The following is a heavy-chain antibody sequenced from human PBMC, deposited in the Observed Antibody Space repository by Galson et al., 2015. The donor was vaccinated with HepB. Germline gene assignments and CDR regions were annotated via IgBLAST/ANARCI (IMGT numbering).Heavy chain of an antibody. CDR1: GFTFSSYA. Sequence: LRLSCAASGFTFSSYAMSWVRQAPGKGLEWVSAISGSGGSTYYADSVKGRFTISRDNSKNTLYLQMNSLRAEDTAVYYCAKGEEVGMATIRVHWGQGTLVTVSS. V-gene: IGHV3-23*01. CDR2: ISGSGGST. D-gene: IGHD5-24*01. J-gene: IGHJ4*02. CDR3: AKGEEVGMATIRVH.